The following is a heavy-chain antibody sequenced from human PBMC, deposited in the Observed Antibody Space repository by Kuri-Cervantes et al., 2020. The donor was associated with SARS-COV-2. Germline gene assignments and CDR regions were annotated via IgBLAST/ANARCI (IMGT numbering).Heavy chain of an antibody. CDR3: VKGGARITNSGVVIANWFDP. Sequence: SETLSLTCVVSVDSVYSGYWAWIRQPPGKGLEWIGTIYHDGTTNYHPSLGSRVTISIDTSKNQFSLKLSSVTAADTAVYYCVKGGARITNSGVVIANWFDPWGQGTLVTSPQ. V-gene: IGHV4-38-2*01. J-gene: IGHJ5*02. CDR2: IYHDGTT. D-gene: IGHD3-3*01. CDR1: VDSVYSGY.